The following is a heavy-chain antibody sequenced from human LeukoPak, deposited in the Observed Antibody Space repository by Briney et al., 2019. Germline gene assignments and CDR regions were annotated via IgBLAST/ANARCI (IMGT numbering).Heavy chain of an antibody. CDR1: GGSISSFY. Sequence: NSSETLSLTCTVSGGSISSFYWSWIRQPAGKGLEWIGRIYTSGSTTYNPSLKSRVTMSVDTSKSQFSLNLMSVTAADMAVYYCTRDTGTTGEVKFDPWGQGTLVTVSS. V-gene: IGHV4-4*07. D-gene: IGHD4-17*01. CDR3: TRDTGTTGEVKFDP. J-gene: IGHJ5*02. CDR2: IYTSGST.